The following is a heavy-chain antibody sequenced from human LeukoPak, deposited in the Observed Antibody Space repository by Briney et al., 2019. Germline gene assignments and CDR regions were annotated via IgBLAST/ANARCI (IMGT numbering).Heavy chain of an antibody. CDR1: GGSFSGYY. CDR3: ARSGIEDIVLMVYAHFDY. J-gene: IGHJ4*02. CDR2: INHSGST. Sequence: KPSETLSLTCAVYGGSFSGYYWSWIRQPPGKGLERIGEINHSGSTNYNPSLKSRVTISVDTSKNQFSLKLSSVTAADTAVYYCARSGIEDIVLMVYAHFDYWGQGTLVTVSS. D-gene: IGHD2-8*01. V-gene: IGHV4-34*01.